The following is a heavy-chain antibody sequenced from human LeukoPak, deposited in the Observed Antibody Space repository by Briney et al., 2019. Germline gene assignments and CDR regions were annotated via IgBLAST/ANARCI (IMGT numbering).Heavy chain of an antibody. CDR3: ARVLPVPAAMYYHYYMDV. J-gene: IGHJ6*03. Sequence: SETLSLTCTVSGCSISSYYWSWIRQPPGKGLEWIGYIYYSGSTNYNPSLKSRVTMSVDTSKNQFSLKLSSVTAADTAVYYCARVLPVPAAMYYHYYMDVWGKGTTVTVSS. CDR2: IYYSGST. V-gene: IGHV4-59*12. CDR1: GCSISSYY. D-gene: IGHD2-2*01.